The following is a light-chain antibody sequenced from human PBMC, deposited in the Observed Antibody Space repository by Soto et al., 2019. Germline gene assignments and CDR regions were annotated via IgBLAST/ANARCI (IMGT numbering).Light chain of an antibody. CDR2: DAS. CDR1: QSVSRH. CDR3: QQRSNWPPIT. Sequence: EIVLTQSPGTLSLSPGERATLSCRASQSVSRHLAWYQQKPGQAPRLLIYDASNRATGIPARFSGSGSGTDLTLTISSLEPEDFAVYYCQQRSNWPPITFGQGTRLEIK. V-gene: IGKV3-11*01. J-gene: IGKJ5*01.